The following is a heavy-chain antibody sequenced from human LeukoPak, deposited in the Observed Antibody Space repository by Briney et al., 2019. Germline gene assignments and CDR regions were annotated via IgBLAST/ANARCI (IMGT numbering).Heavy chain of an antibody. Sequence: GGSLRLSCLTSGFTLSTNAMSWVRQAPGKGLEWISGISGSGASTYYADSVKGRFTISRDDSRNTLYLQMNCLRGDDTAVYYCAKDVGKWESLHFFDYWGQGTLVTVSS. V-gene: IGHV3-23*01. CDR1: GFTLSTNA. CDR2: ISGSGAST. D-gene: IGHD1-26*01. J-gene: IGHJ4*02. CDR3: AKDVGKWESLHFFDY.